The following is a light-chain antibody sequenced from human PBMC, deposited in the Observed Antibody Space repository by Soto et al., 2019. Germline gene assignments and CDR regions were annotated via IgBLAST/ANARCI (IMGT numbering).Light chain of an antibody. CDR3: SSYAGGNNWV. J-gene: IGLJ3*02. CDR2: DVN. CDR1: SSDVGGYHY. Sequence: QSALTQPRSVSGSPGQSVTLSCTGTSSDVGGYHYVSWYQHHPGKAPKIIIYDVNKRPSGVPDRFSGSKSGNTASLTISGLQTEDEADYYCSSYAGGNNWVFGGGTKVTVL. V-gene: IGLV2-11*01.